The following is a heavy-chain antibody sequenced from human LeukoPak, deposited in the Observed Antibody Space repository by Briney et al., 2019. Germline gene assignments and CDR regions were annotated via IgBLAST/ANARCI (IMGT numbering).Heavy chain of an antibody. Sequence: ESSVKVSCKASGGTFSSYTISWVRQAPGQGLEWMGRIIPILGIANYAQKFQGRVTITADKSMSTAYMELSSLRSEDTAVYYCATKYSSGWNDAFDIWGQGTMVTVSS. J-gene: IGHJ3*02. CDR3: ATKYSSGWNDAFDI. CDR1: GGTFSSYT. CDR2: IIPILGIA. V-gene: IGHV1-69*02. D-gene: IGHD6-19*01.